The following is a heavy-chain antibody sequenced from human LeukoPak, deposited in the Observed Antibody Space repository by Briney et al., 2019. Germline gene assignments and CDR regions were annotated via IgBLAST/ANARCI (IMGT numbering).Heavy chain of an antibody. CDR2: MNPNSGNT. V-gene: IGHV1-8*01. D-gene: IGHD3-9*01. CDR1: GYTFTSYD. CDR3: ARALRYFDWLRGTRNWFDP. J-gene: IGHJ5*02. Sequence: ASVKVSCKASGYTFTSYDINWVRQATGQGLEWMGWMNPNSGNTGYAQKFQGRVTMTRNTSISTAYMELSSPRSEDTAVYYCARALRYFDWLRGTRNWFDPWGQGTLVTVSS.